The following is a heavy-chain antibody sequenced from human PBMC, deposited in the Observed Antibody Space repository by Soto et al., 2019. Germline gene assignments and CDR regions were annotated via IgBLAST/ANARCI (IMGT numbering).Heavy chain of an antibody. CDR3: AKVRPLRDCTRTSCLGAFDI. CDR2: STASGDTT. Sequence: GESLRLSCAASGFTLSSYAISWVRQAPGKGLEWDSASTASGDTTYYADSVKGRFTISRDNSKSTMYLQMNSLRAEDTAVYYCAKVRPLRDCTRTSCLGAFDIWGQGTMVTVSS. CDR1: GFTLSSYA. D-gene: IGHD2-2*01. J-gene: IGHJ3*02. V-gene: IGHV3-23*01.